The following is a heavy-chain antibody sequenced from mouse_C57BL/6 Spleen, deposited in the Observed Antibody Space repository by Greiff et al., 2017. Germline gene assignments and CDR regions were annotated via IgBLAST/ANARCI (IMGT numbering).Heavy chain of an antibody. CDR2: IYPGSGST. CDR3: ARFSQLSPYFDY. J-gene: IGHJ2*01. D-gene: IGHD3-2*02. Sequence: QVQLQQPGAELVKPGASVKMSCKASGYTFTSYWITWVKQRPGQGLEWIGDIYPGSGSTNYNEKFKSKATLTVDTSSSTAYMQLSSLTSEDSAVYYCARFSQLSPYFDYWGQGTTLTVSS. V-gene: IGHV1-55*01. CDR1: GYTFTSYW.